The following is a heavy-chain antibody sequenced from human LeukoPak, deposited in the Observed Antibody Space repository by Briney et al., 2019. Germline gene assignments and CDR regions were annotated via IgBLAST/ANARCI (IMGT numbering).Heavy chain of an antibody. CDR2: ISYDGSNK. D-gene: IGHD3-10*01. Sequence: GRSLRLSCAAPGFTFSSYGMHWVRQAPGKGLEWVAVISYDGSNKYYADSVKGRFTISRDNSKNTLYLQMNSLGAEDTAVYYCAKDGAWFGELYKRYYGMDVWGKGTTVTVSS. J-gene: IGHJ6*04. V-gene: IGHV3-30*18. CDR3: AKDGAWFGELYKRYYGMDV. CDR1: GFTFSSYG.